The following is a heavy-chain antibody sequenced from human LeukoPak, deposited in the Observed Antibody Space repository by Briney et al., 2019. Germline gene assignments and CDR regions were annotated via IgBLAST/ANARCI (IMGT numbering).Heavy chain of an antibody. CDR3: ARNMGDWGIAFDF. J-gene: IGHJ3*01. CDR2: IYSGGST. D-gene: IGHD7-27*01. CDR1: GLTVSRNY. Sequence: GGPLRLSCAASGLTVSRNYMSRVRQAPGQGLEWVSIIYSGGSTIYGDSVKGRFTISRDNSKNTLFLHMNSLRAEDTAVYYCARNMGDWGIAFDFWGQGTMVTVSS. V-gene: IGHV3-53*01.